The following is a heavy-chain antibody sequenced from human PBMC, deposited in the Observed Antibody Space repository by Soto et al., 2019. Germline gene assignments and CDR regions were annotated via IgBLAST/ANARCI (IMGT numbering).Heavy chain of an antibody. Sequence: QVQLQESGPGLVKPSQTLSLTCTVSGGSISSGDYYWSWIRQPPGKGLEWIGYIYYSGSTYYNPSLKSQVTMSVDTSKNQFSLKLSSVTAADPAVYYCARERLQMDERTLLNWFDPWGQGTLVTVSS. CDR3: ARERLQMDERTLLNWFDP. CDR1: GGSISSGDYY. V-gene: IGHV4-30-4*01. CDR2: IYYSGST. J-gene: IGHJ5*02. D-gene: IGHD4-4*01.